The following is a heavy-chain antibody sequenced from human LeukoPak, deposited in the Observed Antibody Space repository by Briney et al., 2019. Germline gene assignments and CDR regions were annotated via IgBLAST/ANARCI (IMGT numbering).Heavy chain of an antibody. D-gene: IGHD3-22*01. CDR2: ISSSSGYI. V-gene: IGHV3-21*01. J-gene: IGHJ4*02. CDR1: GFTFGTYS. CDR3: ARVLGNYYDGSGTSLY. Sequence: GGSLRLSCAASGFTFGTYSMNWVRQAPGKGLEWVSSISSSSGYIYYADSVKGRFTISRDNAKNSLYLQMNSLRGEDTAVYYCARVLGNYYDGSGTSLYWGQGALVTASS.